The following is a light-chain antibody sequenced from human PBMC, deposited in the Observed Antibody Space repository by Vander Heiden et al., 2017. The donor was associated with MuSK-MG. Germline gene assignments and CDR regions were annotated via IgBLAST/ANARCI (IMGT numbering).Light chain of an antibody. CDR1: QSISSY. CDR2: TAS. J-gene: IGKJ2*01. V-gene: IGKV1-39*01. Sequence: DIQMTQSPSSLSASVGDRVTITCRAGQSISSYLNWYQQKPGRAPKLLIYTASSLQSGVPSKFRGSASGTDFTLTISMLHPEDFATYYCQQCDSLAYTFGQGTKLEIK. CDR3: QQCDSLAYT.